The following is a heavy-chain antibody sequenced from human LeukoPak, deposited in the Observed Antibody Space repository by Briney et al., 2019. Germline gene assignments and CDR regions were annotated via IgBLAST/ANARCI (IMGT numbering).Heavy chain of an antibody. V-gene: IGHV3-23*01. D-gene: IGHD2-15*01. Sequence: PGGSLRLSCAASGFTFSSYAMSWVRQAPGKGLEWVSAISGSGGSTYYADSVKGRFTISRDNSKNTLYLQMNSLRAEDTAVYYCAPVAAGPVGKLDFDYWGQGTLVTVSS. CDR2: ISGSGGST. J-gene: IGHJ4*02. CDR1: GFTFSSYA. CDR3: APVAAGPVGKLDFDY.